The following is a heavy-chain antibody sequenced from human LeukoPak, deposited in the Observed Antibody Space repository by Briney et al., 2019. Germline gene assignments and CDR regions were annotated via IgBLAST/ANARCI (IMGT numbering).Heavy chain of an antibody. CDR3: VRDLSWRFDY. V-gene: IGHV6-1*01. Sequence: SQTLSLTCAISGDSVSSNSAAWNWIRQSPSRGLEWLGRTYYRSMWRNDYAVSVKSRITISPDTSKNQFSLQLNSVTPEDTSVYYCVRDLSWRFDYWGQGTLVTVSS. D-gene: IGHD2/OR15-2a*01. CDR2: TYYRSMWRN. CDR1: GDSVSSNSAA. J-gene: IGHJ4*02.